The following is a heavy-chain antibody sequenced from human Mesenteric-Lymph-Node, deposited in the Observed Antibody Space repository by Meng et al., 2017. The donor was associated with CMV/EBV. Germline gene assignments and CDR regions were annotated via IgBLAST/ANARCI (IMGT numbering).Heavy chain of an antibody. D-gene: IGHD3-22*01. V-gene: IGHV3-11*04. J-gene: IGHJ6*02. CDR3: ARDEAYYDTSGYYSASSSHFGMDV. Sequence: GESLKISCAASGFTVSSNYMSWVRQAPGKGLEWLSYISSRTTSIFYSDSVRGRFTISRDNAKNSLFLQMNSLRAEDTAVYYCARDEAYYDTSGYYSASSSHFGMDVWGQGTTVTVSS. CDR1: GFTVSSNY. CDR2: ISSRTTSI.